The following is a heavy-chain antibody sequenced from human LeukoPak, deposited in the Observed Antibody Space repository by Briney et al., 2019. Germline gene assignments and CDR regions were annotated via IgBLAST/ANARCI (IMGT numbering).Heavy chain of an antibody. Sequence: PGGSLRLSCAASGFTFSTYSMNWVRQAPGKGLEWVSSISSSGSYIYYADSVKGRFTISRDNAKNSLYLQMNGLRAEDTAVYFCARDYGAYSDYWGQGTLVTVSS. V-gene: IGHV3-21*01. CDR3: ARDYGAYSDY. CDR2: ISSSGSYI. D-gene: IGHD4-17*01. CDR1: GFTFSTYS. J-gene: IGHJ4*02.